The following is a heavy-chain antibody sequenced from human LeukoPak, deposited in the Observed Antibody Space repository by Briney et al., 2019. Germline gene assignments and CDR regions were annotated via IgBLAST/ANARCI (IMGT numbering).Heavy chain of an antibody. D-gene: IGHD6-19*01. V-gene: IGHV3-23*01. CDR2: ISGDGDSA. CDR1: GFTFSNYA. CDR3: AKDLSSGWYVSDY. Sequence: PGGSLRLSCAASGFTFSNYAMNWVRQAPGKGLEWVSTISGDGDSAYYADSVKGRFTISRDNSRNTLYLQMNSLRAEDTAVYYCAKDLSSGWYVSDYWGQGTLVTVSS. J-gene: IGHJ4*02.